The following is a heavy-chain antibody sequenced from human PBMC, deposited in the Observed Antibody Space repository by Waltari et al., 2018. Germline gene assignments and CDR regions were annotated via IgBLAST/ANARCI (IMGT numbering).Heavy chain of an antibody. Sequence: QVQLVQSGAAVKKPGSSVKVSCKASGGPFSSYALSWVRQSPGQRLEWMGGISPSFGTANDAQKFQGRVTITADESTSTAYMELSSLRSEDTAVDYCARGLGDYDYVGGSYRPWHLDYWGQGTLVTVSS. J-gene: IGHJ4*02. V-gene: IGHV1-69*01. CDR1: GGPFSSYA. CDR2: ISPSFGTA. D-gene: IGHD3-16*02. CDR3: ARGLGDYDYVGGSYRPWHLDY.